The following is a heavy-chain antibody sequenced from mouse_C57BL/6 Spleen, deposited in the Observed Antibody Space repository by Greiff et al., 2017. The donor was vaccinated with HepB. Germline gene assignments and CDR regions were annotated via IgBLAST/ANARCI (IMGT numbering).Heavy chain of an antibody. CDR2: IDPSDSYT. J-gene: IGHJ4*01. V-gene: IGHV1-59*01. CDR1: GYTFTSYW. D-gene: IGHD1-1*01. CDR3: ARGIITVVATGYYYAMDY. Sequence: QVQLQQPGAELVRPGTSVKLSCKASGYTFTSYWMHWVKQRPGQGLEWIGVIDPSDSYTNYNQKFKGKATLTVDTSSSTAYMQLSSLTSEDAAVYFCARGIITVVATGYYYAMDYWGQGTSVTVSS.